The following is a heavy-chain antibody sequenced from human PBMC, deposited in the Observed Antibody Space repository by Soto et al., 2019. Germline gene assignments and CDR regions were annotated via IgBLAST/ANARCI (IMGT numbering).Heavy chain of an antibody. J-gene: IGHJ6*02. Sequence: ASVKVSCKASGGTFSSYAISWVRQAPGQGLEWMGGIIPIFGTANYAQKFQGRVTITADESTSTAYMELSSLRSEDTAVYYCASRIVATTDEDYYYYGMDVWGQGTTVTVSS. CDR1: GGTFSSYA. D-gene: IGHD5-12*01. CDR3: ASRIVATTDEDYYYYGMDV. CDR2: IIPIFGTA. V-gene: IGHV1-69*13.